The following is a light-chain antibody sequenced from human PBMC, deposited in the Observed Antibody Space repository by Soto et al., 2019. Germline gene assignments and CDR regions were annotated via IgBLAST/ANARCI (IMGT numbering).Light chain of an antibody. CDR1: SSDVGGYNY. CDR2: EVT. J-gene: IGLJ1*01. V-gene: IGLV2-8*01. Sequence: QSVLTQPPSASGSTGQSVTISCTGTSSDVGGYNYVSWYQQYPGKAPKLLIYEVTKRPSGVPDRFSGSKSGNTASLTVSGLQIDDEADYYCSSYTTSVRVFGTGTKVTVL. CDR3: SSYTTSVRV.